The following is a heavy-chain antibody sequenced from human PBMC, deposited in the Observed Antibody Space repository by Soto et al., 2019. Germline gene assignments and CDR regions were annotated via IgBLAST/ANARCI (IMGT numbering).Heavy chain of an antibody. V-gene: IGHV1-18*01. Sequence: GASVKVSRKASGYTFNAYGISWVRQAPGQGLEWMGWISAYDGGTKYAQNLQDRVTMTTDASTNTAHMELRSLRSDDTALYFCARIGGYQLLADFDYWGQGTPVTVSS. CDR2: ISAYDGGT. CDR3: ARIGGYQLLADFDY. CDR1: GYTFNAYG. J-gene: IGHJ4*02. D-gene: IGHD3-10*01.